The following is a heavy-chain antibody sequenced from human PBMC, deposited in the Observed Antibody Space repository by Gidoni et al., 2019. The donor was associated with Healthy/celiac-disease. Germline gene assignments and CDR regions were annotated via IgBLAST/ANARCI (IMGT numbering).Heavy chain of an antibody. V-gene: IGHV1-2*02. Sequence: QVQLVQSGAEVKKPGASVKVSCKASGYTFTGYYMHWVRQAPGQGLEWLGWINPNSGGPNYEQKFQGRVTITRDTSISTAYMELSRLRSDDTAVYYCARDNLGKPEYYYGSGSGGMDVWGQGTTVTVSS. D-gene: IGHD3-10*01. CDR1: GYTFTGYY. CDR2: INPNSGGP. J-gene: IGHJ6*02. CDR3: ARDNLGKPEYYYGSGSGGMDV.